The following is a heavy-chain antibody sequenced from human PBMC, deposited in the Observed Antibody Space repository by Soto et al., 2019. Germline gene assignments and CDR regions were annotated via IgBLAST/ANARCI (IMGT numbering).Heavy chain of an antibody. CDR1: GYTFTSYD. J-gene: IGHJ5*02. V-gene: IGHV1-8*01. CDR2: MNPNSGNT. CDR3: ARGPPPSYSSSWYFWFDP. Sequence: ASVKVSCKASGYTFTSYDINWVRQATGQGLEWMGWMNPNSGNTGYAQKFQGRVTMTRNTSISTAYMELSSLRSEDTAVYYCARGPPPSYSSSWYFWFDPWGQGTLVTVS. D-gene: IGHD6-13*01.